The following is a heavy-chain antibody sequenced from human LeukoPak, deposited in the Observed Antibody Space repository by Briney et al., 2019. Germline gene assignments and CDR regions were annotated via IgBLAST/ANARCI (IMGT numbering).Heavy chain of an antibody. V-gene: IGHV3-30*18. D-gene: IGHD3-10*01. CDR3: AKDRAVKDYYYYGMDV. Sequence: GGSLRLSCAASGFTFSSYGMHWARQAPGKGLEWVAVISYDGSNKYYADSVKGRFTISRDNSKNTLYLQMNSLRAEDTAVYYCAKDRAVKDYYYYGMDVWGQGTTVTVSS. J-gene: IGHJ6*02. CDR1: GFTFSSYG. CDR2: ISYDGSNK.